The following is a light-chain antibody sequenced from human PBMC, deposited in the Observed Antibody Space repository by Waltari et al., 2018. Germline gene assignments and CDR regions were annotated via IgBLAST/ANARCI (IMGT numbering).Light chain of an antibody. CDR1: SSDVGGYNC. J-gene: IGLJ1*01. V-gene: IGLV2-14*03. CDR2: DVS. Sequence: QSALTQPASVSGSPGESITISCTGTSSDVGGYNCVSWYQQHPGKAPKLMIYDVSNRPSGVSNRFSGSKSGNTASLTISGLQAEDEADYYCSSYTSSNTLVFGTGTKVTAL. CDR3: SSYTSSNTLV.